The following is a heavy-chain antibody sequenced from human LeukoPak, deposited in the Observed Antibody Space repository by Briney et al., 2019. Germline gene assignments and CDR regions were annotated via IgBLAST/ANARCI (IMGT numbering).Heavy chain of an antibody. CDR1: GFTLSTYA. V-gene: IGHV3-23*01. J-gene: IGHJ3*02. CDR3: ASPAYCSGGSCYGAFDI. D-gene: IGHD2-15*01. Sequence: AGGSLRLSCAASGFTLSTYAMSWVRQAPGKGLEWVSAISGSGGSTYYADSVKGRFTIPRDNSKNTLYLQMNSPRAEDTAVYYCASPAYCSGGSCYGAFDIWGQGTMVTVSS. CDR2: ISGSGGST.